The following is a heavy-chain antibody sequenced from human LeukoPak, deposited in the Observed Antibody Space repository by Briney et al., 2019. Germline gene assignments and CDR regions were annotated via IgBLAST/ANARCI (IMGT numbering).Heavy chain of an antibody. J-gene: IGHJ4*02. Sequence: SVKVSCKASGGTFSSYAISWVRRAPGQGLEWMGRIIPIFGTANYAQKFQGRVTITTDESTSTAYMELSSLRSEDTAVYYCARVTDFWSGKGADFGYWGQGTLVTVSS. CDR1: GGTFSSYA. D-gene: IGHD3-3*01. CDR2: IIPIFGTA. V-gene: IGHV1-69*05. CDR3: ARVTDFWSGKGADFGY.